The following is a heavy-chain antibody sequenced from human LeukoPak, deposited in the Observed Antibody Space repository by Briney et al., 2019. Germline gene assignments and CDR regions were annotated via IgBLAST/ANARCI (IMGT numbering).Heavy chain of an antibody. CDR2: IYTSGST. V-gene: IGHV4-4*07. D-gene: IGHD3-22*01. Sequence: SETLSLTCTVSGGSISYFYWSWIRQPAGKGLEWIGRIYTSGSTNYNPSLKSRVTMSVDTSKKQFSLKLSSVTAADTAVYYCARGGYDTSGFYSPYYFDYWGQGTLVTVSS. CDR3: ARGGYDTSGFYSPYYFDY. CDR1: GGSISYFY. J-gene: IGHJ4*02.